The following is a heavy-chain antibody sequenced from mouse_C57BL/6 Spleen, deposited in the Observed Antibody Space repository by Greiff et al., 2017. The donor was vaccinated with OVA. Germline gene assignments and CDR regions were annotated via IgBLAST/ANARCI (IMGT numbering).Heavy chain of an antibody. V-gene: IGHV1-64*01. CDR2: IHPNSGST. Sequence: QVQLKQPGAELVKPGASVKLSCKASGYTFTSYWMHWVKQRPGQGLEWIGMIHPNSGSTNYNEKFKSKATLTVDKSSSTAYMQRSSLTSEDSAVYYCAREDYGYYYAMDYWGQGTSVTVSS. CDR3: AREDYGYYYAMDY. J-gene: IGHJ4*01. D-gene: IGHD1-2*01. CDR1: GYTFTSYW.